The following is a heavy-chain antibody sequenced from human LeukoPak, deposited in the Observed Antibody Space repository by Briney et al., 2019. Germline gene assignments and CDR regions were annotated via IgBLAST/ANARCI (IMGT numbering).Heavy chain of an antibody. CDR2: IYYSGTT. V-gene: IGHV4-39*07. Sequence: SETLSLTCTVSGGSISSSSYYWGWIRQPPGKGLEWIGSIYYSGTTYYNPSLKSRVTISVDTSKNQFSLKLSSVTAADTAVYYCAREARDGYKSGFDYWGQGTLVTVSS. CDR1: GGSISSSSYY. CDR3: AREARDGYKSGFDY. J-gene: IGHJ4*02. D-gene: IGHD5-24*01.